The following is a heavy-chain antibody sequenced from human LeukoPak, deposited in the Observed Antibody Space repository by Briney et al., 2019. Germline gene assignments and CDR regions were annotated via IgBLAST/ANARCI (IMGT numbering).Heavy chain of an antibody. CDR2: ISGSGGGT. D-gene: IGHD3-3*01. CDR3: AKGALRFLDYYYYMDV. V-gene: IGHV3-23*01. Sequence: GGSLRLSCAASGFTFSDYAMTWVRQAPGKGLEWVSAISGSGGGTYYADSVKGRFTISRDNSRTTLYLQMNSLRADDTAVYYCAKGALRFLDYYYYMDVWGKGTTVTVSS. J-gene: IGHJ6*03. CDR1: GFTFSDYA.